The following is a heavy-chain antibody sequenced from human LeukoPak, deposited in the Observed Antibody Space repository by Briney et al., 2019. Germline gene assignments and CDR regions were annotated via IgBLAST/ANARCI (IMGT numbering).Heavy chain of an antibody. D-gene: IGHD6-19*01. CDR1: GFNFFTYG. CDR3: AKTRYSSGWFFDY. V-gene: IGHV3-30*18. J-gene: IGHJ4*02. CDR2: ISYDGSNK. Sequence: AGGSLRLSCAASGFNFFTYGMHWVRQAPGKGLEWVAVISYDGSNKYYADSVKGRFTISRDNSKNTLYLQMNSLRAEDTAVYYCAKTRYSSGWFFDYWGQGTLVTVSS.